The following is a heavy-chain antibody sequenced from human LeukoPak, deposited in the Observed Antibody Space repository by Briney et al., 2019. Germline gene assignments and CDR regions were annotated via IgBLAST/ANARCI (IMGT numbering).Heavy chain of an antibody. CDR1: GGTFSSYA. J-gene: IGHJ6*03. CDR2: VIPIFGTA. Sequence: SVEVSCKASGGTFSSYAISWVRQAPGQGLEWMGGVIPIFGTANYAQKFQGRVTITTDESTSTAYMELSSLRSEDTAVHYCARSGGGYSYGNEFYYYYYYMDVWGKGTTVTVSS. D-gene: IGHD5-18*01. V-gene: IGHV1-69*05. CDR3: ARSGGGYSYGNEFYYYYYYMDV.